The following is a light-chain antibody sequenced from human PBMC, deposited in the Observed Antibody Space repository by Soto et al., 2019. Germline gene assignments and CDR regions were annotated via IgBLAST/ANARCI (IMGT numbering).Light chain of an antibody. CDR1: SSDVGGYNY. CDR2: DVS. V-gene: IGLV2-14*01. CDR3: SSYTSSSTLYV. Sequence: QSALTQPASVSGSPGQSITVSCTGSSSDVGGYNYVSWYQQYPGKAPKLMIYDVSNRPSGVSNRFSGSKSGNTGSLTISGLQAEDEADYYCSSYTSSSTLYVFGTGTKVTVL. J-gene: IGLJ1*01.